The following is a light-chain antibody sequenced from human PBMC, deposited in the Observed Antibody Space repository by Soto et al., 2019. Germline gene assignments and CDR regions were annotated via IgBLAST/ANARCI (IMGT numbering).Light chain of an antibody. CDR3: QQSYSNPRT. Sequence: IHMTQSPSSLSASVGDRFTITCRASQGIRDDLAWYQQKPVKAPKLLIYAASSLQSGVPSRFSGSGYGTDFTLTISSMKNEDFATYYCQQSYSNPRTFGQGTKVDIK. V-gene: IGKV1-39*01. J-gene: IGKJ1*01. CDR1: QGIRDD. CDR2: AAS.